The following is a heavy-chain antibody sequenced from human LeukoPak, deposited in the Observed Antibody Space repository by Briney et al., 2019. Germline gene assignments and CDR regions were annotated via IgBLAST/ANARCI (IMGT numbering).Heavy chain of an antibody. CDR2: ISSSSSYI. D-gene: IGHD3-22*01. V-gene: IGHV3-21*04. Sequence: GGSLRLSCAASGFTFSSYSMNWVRQAPGKGLEWVSSISSSSSYIYYADSVKGRFTISRDNAKNTLFLQMNSLRAEDTALYYCAKGGSGYFAELWGQGALVTVSS. CDR3: AKGGSGYFAEL. J-gene: IGHJ4*02. CDR1: GFTFSSYS.